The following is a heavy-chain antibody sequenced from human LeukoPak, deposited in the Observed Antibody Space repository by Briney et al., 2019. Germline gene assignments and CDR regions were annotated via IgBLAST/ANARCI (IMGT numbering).Heavy chain of an antibody. J-gene: IGHJ5*02. Sequence: GGSLRLFCAASGFTFNSYWMSWVRQAPGKGLEWVANIKEDGSEKYYVDSVRGRFTFSRDNAKNSLYLQMNSLRAEDTAVYYCARVITAAAFDPWGQGTLVTVSS. CDR1: GFTFNSYW. CDR2: IKEDGSEK. CDR3: ARVITAAAFDP. V-gene: IGHV3-7*05. D-gene: IGHD6-13*01.